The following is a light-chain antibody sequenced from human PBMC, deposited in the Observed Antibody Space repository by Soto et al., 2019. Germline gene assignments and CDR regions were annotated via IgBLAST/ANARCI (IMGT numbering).Light chain of an antibody. CDR3: QQANSFPLT. Sequence: DIQMTQSPSSMSASVGDRVTITCRASQGISIWLAWYQRKTGKAPKLLIYAASSLQSGVPSRFSGSGSGTDFTLTISSLQPEDFATYYCQQANSFPLTFGGGTKVEIK. J-gene: IGKJ4*01. CDR2: AAS. CDR1: QGISIW. V-gene: IGKV1-12*01.